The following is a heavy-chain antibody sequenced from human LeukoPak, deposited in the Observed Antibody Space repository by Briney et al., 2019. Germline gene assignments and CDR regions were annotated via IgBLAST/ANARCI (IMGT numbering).Heavy chain of an antibody. CDR1: GFTFSSYW. CDR2: INGDGSST. V-gene: IGHV3-74*01. J-gene: IGHJ4*02. Sequence: GGSLRLPCAASGFTFSSYWMHWVRQAPGKGLVWVSRINGDGSSTSYADSVKGRFTISRDNAKNTLYLQMNSLRAEDTAVYYCARDYCSSTSCFPDYWGQGTLVTVSS. CDR3: ARDYCSSTSCFPDY. D-gene: IGHD2-2*01.